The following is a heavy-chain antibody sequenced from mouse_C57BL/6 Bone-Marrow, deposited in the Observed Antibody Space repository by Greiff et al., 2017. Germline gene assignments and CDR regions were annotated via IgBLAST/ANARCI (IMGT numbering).Heavy chain of an antibody. V-gene: IGHV14-4*01. CDR2: IDPENGDT. Sequence: EVKLKQSGAELVRPGASVKLSCTASGFNFKDDYMHWVKQRPEQGLEWIGWIDPENGDTEYAAKFQGKATITADTSSNTAYLQLSSLTSEDTAVYYCTTEDGYFAWFAYWGQGTLVTVSA. J-gene: IGHJ3*01. D-gene: IGHD2-3*01. CDR1: GFNFKDDY. CDR3: TTEDGYFAWFAY.